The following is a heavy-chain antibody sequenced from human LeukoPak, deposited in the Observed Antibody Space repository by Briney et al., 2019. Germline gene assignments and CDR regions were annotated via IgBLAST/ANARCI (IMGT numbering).Heavy chain of an antibody. CDR2: IIPILGIA. Sequence: GASVKASCKASGGTFSSYAISWVRQAPGQGLEWMGRIIPILGIANYAQKFQGRVTITADKSTSTAYMELSSLRSEDTAVYYCARLVHVHDYYGMDVWGQGTTVTVSS. J-gene: IGHJ6*02. CDR3: ARLVHVHDYYGMDV. CDR1: GGTFSSYA. V-gene: IGHV1-69*04. D-gene: IGHD6-6*01.